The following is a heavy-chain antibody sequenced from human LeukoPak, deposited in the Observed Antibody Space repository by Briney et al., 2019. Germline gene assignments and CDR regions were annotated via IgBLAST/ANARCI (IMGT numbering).Heavy chain of an antibody. CDR2: ISGSGGST. J-gene: IGHJ4*02. V-gene: IGHV3-23*01. CDR3: AKGSGWYYYFDY. Sequence: GGSLRLSCAASGFTFSSYAMSWVRQASGKVLEWVSAISGSGGSTYYADSVKGRFTISRDNSKNTLYLQMNSLRAEDTAVYYCAKGSGWYYYFDYWGQGTLVTVSS. D-gene: IGHD6-19*01. CDR1: GFTFSSYA.